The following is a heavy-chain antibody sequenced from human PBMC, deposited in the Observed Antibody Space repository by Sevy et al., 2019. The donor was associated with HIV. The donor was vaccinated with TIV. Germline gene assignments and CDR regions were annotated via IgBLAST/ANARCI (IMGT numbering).Heavy chain of an antibody. Sequence: ASVKVSCKASGYTFTSYGISWVRQAPGQGLEWMGWISAYNGNTNYAQKLQGRVTMTTDTSTSTAYMELRSLRSDDTAVYYCARSLMELSNYYYYMDVWGKGTTVTVSS. CDR2: ISAYNGNT. J-gene: IGHJ6*03. D-gene: IGHD1-7*01. CDR1: GYTFTSYG. CDR3: ARSLMELSNYYYYMDV. V-gene: IGHV1-18*01.